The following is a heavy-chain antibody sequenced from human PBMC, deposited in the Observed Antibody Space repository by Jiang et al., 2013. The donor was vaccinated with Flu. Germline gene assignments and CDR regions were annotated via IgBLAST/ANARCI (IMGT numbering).Heavy chain of an antibody. Sequence: KPTQTLTLTCTFSGFSLSTSGMCVSWIRQPPGKALEWLARIDWDDDKYYSTSLKTRLTISKDTSKNQVVLTMTNMDPVDTATYYCARTHGLYSSSSNDAFDIWGQGTMVTVSS. CDR2: IDWDDDK. V-gene: IGHV2-70*11. CDR3: ARTHGLYSSSSNDAFDI. CDR1: GFSLSTSGMC. J-gene: IGHJ3*02. D-gene: IGHD6-13*01.